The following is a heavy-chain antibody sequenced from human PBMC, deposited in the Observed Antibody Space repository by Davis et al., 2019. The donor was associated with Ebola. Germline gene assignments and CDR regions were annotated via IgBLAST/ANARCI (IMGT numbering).Heavy chain of an antibody. CDR1: GYTFTSYG. CDR3: ASMAIVVPAAIQNPYGMDV. CDR2: ISAYNGNT. J-gene: IGHJ6*02. Sequence: AASVKVSCKASGYTFTSYGISWVRQAPGQGLEWMGWISAYNGNTNYAQKLQGRVTMTTDTSTSTAYMELRSLRSDDTAVYYCASMAIVVPAAIQNPYGMDVWGQGTTVTVSS. V-gene: IGHV1-18*01. D-gene: IGHD2-2*01.